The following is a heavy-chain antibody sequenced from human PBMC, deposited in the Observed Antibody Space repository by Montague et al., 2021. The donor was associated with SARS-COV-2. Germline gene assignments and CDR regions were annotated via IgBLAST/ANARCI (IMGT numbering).Heavy chain of an antibody. J-gene: IGHJ6*02. V-gene: IGHV4-59*08. CDR2: DYFTGST. CDR1: GGYINEYY. Sequence: SETLSLTCSVSGGYINEYYWSWIRQSPGKRLEWIGYDYFTGSTDYNPSLKSRVTISVDTSKNQFSLKLSSVTAADTAVYYCARLARGKYYDFWSGSHEYPHYYYGMDVWGQGTTVPVSS. CDR3: ARLARGKYYDFWSGSHEYPHYYYGMDV. D-gene: IGHD3-3*01.